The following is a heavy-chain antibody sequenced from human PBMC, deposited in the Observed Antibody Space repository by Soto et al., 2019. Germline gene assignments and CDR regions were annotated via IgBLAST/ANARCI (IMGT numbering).Heavy chain of an antibody. CDR1: GFSLSTSGMC. D-gene: IGHD3-10*01. V-gene: IGHV2-70*11. CDR3: ARALYYYGSGSYEEYYYYMDV. Sequence: SGPTLVNPTQTLTLTCTFSGFSLSTSGMCVSWIRQPPGKALEWLARIDWDDDKYYSTSLKTRLTISKDTSKNKVVLTMTKMEPVDTATYYCARALYYYGSGSYEEYYYYMDVWGKGTTVTVSS. J-gene: IGHJ6*03. CDR2: IDWDDDK.